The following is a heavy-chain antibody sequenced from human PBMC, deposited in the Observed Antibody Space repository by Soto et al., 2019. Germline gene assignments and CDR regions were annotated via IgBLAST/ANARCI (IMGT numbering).Heavy chain of an antibody. CDR3: AIVLVSYGDYGFDY. V-gene: IGHV4-30-4*01. CDR2: ISYSGST. Sequence: QVQLQESGPGLVKPSQTLSLTCTFSGGSISSGNYYWSWIRQPPGKGLEWFGYISYSGSTYYTPSLKSRVTMSVDTSKNQFYLMLSSVTDADTGVYYCAIVLVSYGDYGFDYWGQGTLVTVSS. J-gene: IGHJ4*02. D-gene: IGHD4-17*01. CDR1: GGSISSGNYY.